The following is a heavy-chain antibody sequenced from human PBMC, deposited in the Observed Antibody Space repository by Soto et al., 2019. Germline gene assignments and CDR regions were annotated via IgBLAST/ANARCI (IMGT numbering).Heavy chain of an antibody. V-gene: IGHV1-18*01. CDR1: GYTFTSYG. CDR3: ARGGKGGPAYLFYGMDG. CDR2: ISAYNGNT. J-gene: IGHJ6*01. D-gene: IGHD1-1*01. Sequence: ASVKVSCKASGYTFTSYGISWVRQAPGQGLEWMGWISAYNGNTNYAQKLQGRVTMTTDTSTSTAYMELRSLRSDDTAVYYCARGGKGGPAYLFYGMDGRGQGTKATVPS.